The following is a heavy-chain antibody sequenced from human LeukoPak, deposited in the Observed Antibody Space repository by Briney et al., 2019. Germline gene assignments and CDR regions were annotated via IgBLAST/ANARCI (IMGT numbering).Heavy chain of an antibody. Sequence: HGESLKISCKGSGYSFTSYWISWVRQMPGKGLEWMGRIDPSDSYTNYSPSFQGHVTISADKSISTAYLQWSSLKASDTAMYYCARSGQDIVVVPAATADCSGGSCYNHWFDPWGQGTLVTVSS. J-gene: IGHJ5*02. V-gene: IGHV5-10-1*01. CDR3: ARSGQDIVVVPAATADCSGGSCYNHWFDP. CDR2: IDPSDSYT. CDR1: GYSFTSYW. D-gene: IGHD2-2*01.